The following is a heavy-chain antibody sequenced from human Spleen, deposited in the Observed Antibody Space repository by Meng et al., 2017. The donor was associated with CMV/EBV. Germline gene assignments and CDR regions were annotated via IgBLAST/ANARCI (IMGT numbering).Heavy chain of an antibody. CDR3: ARDPGREQLVAIWDF. CDR2: ISSTGDTT. V-gene: IGHV3-11*01. Sequence: SGFTFSDYYMSWIRQTPAKGLEWVSYISSTGDTTYYADSVKGRFTISRDNAKNALYLQMSSLRAEDTAVYYCARDPGREQLVAIWDFWGQGTLVTVSS. D-gene: IGHD6-6*01. CDR1: GFTFSDYY. J-gene: IGHJ4*02.